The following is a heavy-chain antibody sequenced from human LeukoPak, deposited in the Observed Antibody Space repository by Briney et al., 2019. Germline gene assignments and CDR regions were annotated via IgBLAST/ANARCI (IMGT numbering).Heavy chain of an antibody. J-gene: IGHJ4*02. D-gene: IGHD3-22*01. Sequence: PSETLSLTCAVYGGSFSGYYWSWIRQPPGKGLEWIGEINHSGSTNYNPSLKSRVTISVDTSKNQFSLKLSSVTAADTAVYYCARGIGVDISGYWVDYWAREPWSPSPQ. V-gene: IGHV4-34*01. CDR2: INHSGST. CDR3: ARGIGVDISGYWVDY. CDR1: GGSFSGYY.